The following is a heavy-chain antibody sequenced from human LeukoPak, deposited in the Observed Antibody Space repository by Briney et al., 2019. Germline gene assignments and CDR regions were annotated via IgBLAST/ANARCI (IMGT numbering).Heavy chain of an antibody. Sequence: GESLRISCKGSGYSFTSYWISWVRQVPGKGLEWMGRIDPSDSYTNYSPSFQGHVTISADKSISTAYLQWSSLKASDTAMYYCARPKYYYDSSGYLFDYWGQGTLVTVSS. CDR3: ARPKYYYDSSGYLFDY. CDR1: GYSFTSYW. J-gene: IGHJ4*02. CDR2: IDPSDSYT. V-gene: IGHV5-10-1*01. D-gene: IGHD3-22*01.